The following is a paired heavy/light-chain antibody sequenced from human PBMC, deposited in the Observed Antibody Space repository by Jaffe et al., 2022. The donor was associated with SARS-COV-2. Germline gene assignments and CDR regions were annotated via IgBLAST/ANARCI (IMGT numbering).Light chain of an antibody. V-gene: IGLV2-14*01. J-gene: IGLJ2*01. Sequence: QSALTQPASVSGSPGQSITISCTGTSSDVGGYNYVSWYQQHPGKAPKLMIYEVSNRPSGVPDRFSGSKSGNTASLTISGLQAEDEADYYCSSYTSSSTLVVFGGGTKLTVL. CDR3: SSYTSSSTLVV. CDR1: SSDVGGYNY. CDR2: EVS.
Heavy chain of an antibody. CDR3: ARATGYSSSWWGYYYYGMDV. CDR1: GYTFTSYD. D-gene: IGHD6-13*01. J-gene: IGHJ6*02. V-gene: IGHV1-8*01. Sequence: QVQLVQSGAEVKKPGASVKVSCKASGYTFTSYDINWVRQATGQGLEWMGWMNPNSGNTGYAQKFQGRVTMTRNTSISTAYMELSSLRSEDTAVYYCARATGYSSSWWGYYYYGMDVWGQGTTVTVSS. CDR2: MNPNSGNT.